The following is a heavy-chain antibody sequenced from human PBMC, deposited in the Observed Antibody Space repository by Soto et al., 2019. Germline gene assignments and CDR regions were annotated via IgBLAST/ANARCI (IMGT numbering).Heavy chain of an antibody. Sequence: SETVSLTCTVSSASISISSYRWCWIRQPPGKGLEWIGCIYYSGTTYYNPSLNSRVTVSADTSKNQFSLKVTSVTAADTAVYYFARSFRRPGVHPWCQGPLVTVSS. CDR1: SASISISSYR. J-gene: IGHJ5*02. CDR3: ARSFRRPGVHP. D-gene: IGHD3-10*01. V-gene: IGHV4-39*01. CDR2: IYYSGTT.